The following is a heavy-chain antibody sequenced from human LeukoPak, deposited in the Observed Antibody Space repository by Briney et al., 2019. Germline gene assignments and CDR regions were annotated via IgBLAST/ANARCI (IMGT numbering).Heavy chain of an antibody. Sequence: GGSLRLSCAASGFTFSSYGMHWVRQAPGKGLEWVAVISYDGSNKYYADSVKGRFTISRDNSKNSLYLQMNNLRDDDTAVYYCARDQGMVNDAFDVWGQGTLVTVSS. J-gene: IGHJ3*01. V-gene: IGHV3-30*03. D-gene: IGHD4/OR15-4a*01. CDR3: ARDQGMVNDAFDV. CDR2: ISYDGSNK. CDR1: GFTFSSYG.